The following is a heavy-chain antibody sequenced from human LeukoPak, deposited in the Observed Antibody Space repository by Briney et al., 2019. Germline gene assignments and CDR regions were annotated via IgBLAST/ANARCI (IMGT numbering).Heavy chain of an antibody. Sequence: GGSLRLSCAASGFTFSDYYMSWIREAPGKGLEWVSYISSSGSTIYYADSVKGRFTISRDNAKNSLYLQMNSLRAEDTAVYNCARDHSYYYGAGSLDYWGQGTLVTVSS. CDR1: GFTFSDYY. CDR3: ARDHSYYYGAGSLDY. CDR2: ISSSGSTI. V-gene: IGHV3-11*04. D-gene: IGHD3-10*01. J-gene: IGHJ4*02.